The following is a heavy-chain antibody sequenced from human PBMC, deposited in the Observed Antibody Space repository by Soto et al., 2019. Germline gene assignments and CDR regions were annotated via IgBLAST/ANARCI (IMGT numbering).Heavy chain of an antibody. V-gene: IGHV1-69*13. CDR3: ARDKDVGYSYGYYYFDY. D-gene: IGHD5-18*01. Sequence: APVNVSCKSSGGTFSSYSISWVRQAPGQGLEWMGGIIPIFGTANYAQKFQGRVTITADESTSTAYMELSSLRSEDTAVYYCARDKDVGYSYGYYYFDYWGQGTLVTVSS. CDR1: GGTFSSYS. CDR2: IIPIFGTA. J-gene: IGHJ4*02.